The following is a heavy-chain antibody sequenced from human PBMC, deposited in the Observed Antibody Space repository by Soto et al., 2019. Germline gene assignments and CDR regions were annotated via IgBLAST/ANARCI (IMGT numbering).Heavy chain of an antibody. CDR3: ANRIIAAAGTGFDY. CDR1: GFSLSTSGVG. V-gene: IGHV2-5*02. CDR2: IYWDDDK. J-gene: IGHJ4*02. Sequence: SGPTLVNPTQTLTLTCTFSGFSLSTSGVGVGWIRQPPGKALEWLALIYWDDDKRYSPSLKSRLTITKDTSKNQVVLTMTNMDPVDTATYYCANRIIAAAGTGFDYWGQGTLVTVSS. D-gene: IGHD6-13*01.